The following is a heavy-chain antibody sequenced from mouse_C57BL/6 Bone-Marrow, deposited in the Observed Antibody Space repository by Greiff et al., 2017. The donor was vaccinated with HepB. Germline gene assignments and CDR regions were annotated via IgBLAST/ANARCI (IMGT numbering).Heavy chain of an antibody. CDR2: IFPGSGST. Sequence: QVQLQQSGPELVKPGASVKISCKASGYTFTDYYINWVKQRPGQGLEWIGWIFPGSGSTYYNEKFKGKATLTVDKSSSTAYMLLSILTSEDSAVYFCGGGYYDYAMDYWGQGTSVTVSS. CDR1: GYTFTDYY. D-gene: IGHD2-3*01. V-gene: IGHV1-75*01. J-gene: IGHJ4*01. CDR3: GGGYYDYAMDY.